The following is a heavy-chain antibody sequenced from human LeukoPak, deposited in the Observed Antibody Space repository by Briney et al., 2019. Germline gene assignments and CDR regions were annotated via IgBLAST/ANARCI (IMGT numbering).Heavy chain of an antibody. V-gene: IGHV3-23*01. CDR2: ISGRDTNT. Sequence: GGSLRLSCAASGFTFSTYGMSWVRQAPGKGLEWVSAISGRDTNTYYADSVEGRFTISRDNSKNTLCLQMNSLRAEDTAVYYCAKRSDYGSSGNYFDSWGQGTPVTVSS. J-gene: IGHJ4*02. D-gene: IGHD4-23*01. CDR1: GFTFSTYG. CDR3: AKRSDYGSSGNYFDS.